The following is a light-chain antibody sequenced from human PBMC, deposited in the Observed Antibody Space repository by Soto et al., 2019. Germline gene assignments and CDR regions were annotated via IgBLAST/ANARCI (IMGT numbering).Light chain of an antibody. Sequence: IVLTQSPGTLSLSPGEGATLSCRSSQSVSSRYLAWYQQKPSQAPRLXIYGASTRATGIPDRFSGSGSGTEFRLTISTMQPDDFATYYCQQYDSFSVTFGQGTRLEIK. J-gene: IGKJ5*01. CDR1: QSVSSRY. V-gene: IGKV3-20*01. CDR3: QQYDSFSVT. CDR2: GAS.